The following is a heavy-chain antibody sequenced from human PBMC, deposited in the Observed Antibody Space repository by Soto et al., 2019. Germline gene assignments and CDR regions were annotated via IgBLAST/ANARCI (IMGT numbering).Heavy chain of an antibody. CDR2: INAGNGNT. D-gene: IGHD5-12*01. V-gene: IGHV1-3*01. CDR3: ARDKYSGYDQAY. CDR1: GYTFSNYG. Sequence: ASVEVSCKASGYTFSNYGITWVRQAPGQRLEWMGWINAGNGNTKYSQKFQGRVTITRDTSASTAYMELSSLRSEDTAVYYCARDKYSGYDQAYWGQGTLVTVSS. J-gene: IGHJ4*02.